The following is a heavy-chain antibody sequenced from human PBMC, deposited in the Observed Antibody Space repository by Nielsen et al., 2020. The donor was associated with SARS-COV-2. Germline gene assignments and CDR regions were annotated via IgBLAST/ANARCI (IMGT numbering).Heavy chain of an antibody. CDR2: INTKSGGA. V-gene: IGHV1-2*06. J-gene: IGHJ6*02. CDR1: GYTFTDYY. Sequence: ASVKVSCKASGYTFTDYYIHWVRQAPGQGLEWMGRINTKSGGANYAQKFQGRVTMTRDTSISTAYMELSGLRSDDTAVYYCARENYYDTSGYYYGMDVWGQGTTVTVSS. CDR3: ARENYYDTSGYYYGMDV. D-gene: IGHD3-22*01.